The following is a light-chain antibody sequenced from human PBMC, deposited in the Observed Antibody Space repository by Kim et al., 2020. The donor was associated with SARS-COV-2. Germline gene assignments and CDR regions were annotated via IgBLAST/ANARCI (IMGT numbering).Light chain of an antibody. J-gene: IGKJ1*01. V-gene: IGKV3-20*01. CDR1: KSIKTSH. CDR3: QQYERSQT. CDR2: GAS. Sequence: GEGANLSCRDSKSIKTSHLAGYQQKHGHAPRLLLYGASSRANGIEARFSGRGSGTDFTITVSRLEHEDFGVYYCQQYERSQTFGQGTKLEI.